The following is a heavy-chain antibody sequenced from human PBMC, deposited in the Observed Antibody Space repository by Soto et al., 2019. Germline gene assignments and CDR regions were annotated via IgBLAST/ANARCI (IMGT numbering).Heavy chain of an antibody. D-gene: IGHD7-27*01. CDR1: GDSVSSNSAA. V-gene: IGHV6-1*01. J-gene: IGHJ3*02. CDR3: ARETGDQDACDI. Sequence: SQTLSLTCAISGDSVSSNSAAWNWIRQSPSRGLEWLGRKYYRSKWYNDYAGSVKSRITINPDTSKNQFSLQLNSVTPEVTAVYYCARETGDQDACDIWGQGTMVTVSS. CDR2: KYYRSKWYN.